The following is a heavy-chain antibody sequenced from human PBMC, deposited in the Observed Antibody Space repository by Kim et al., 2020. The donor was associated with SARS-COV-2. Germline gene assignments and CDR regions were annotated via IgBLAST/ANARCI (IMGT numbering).Heavy chain of an antibody. V-gene: IGHV4-4*07. D-gene: IGHD3-22*01. Sequence: SETLSLTCTVSGGSISSYYWSWIRQPAGKGLEWIGRIYTSGSTNYNPSLKSRVTMSVDTSKNQFSLKLSSVTAADTAVYYCARALTYYYDSSGSSGVWFDPWGQGTLVTVSS. J-gene: IGHJ5*02. CDR3: ARALTYYYDSSGSSGVWFDP. CDR2: IYTSGST. CDR1: GGSISSYY.